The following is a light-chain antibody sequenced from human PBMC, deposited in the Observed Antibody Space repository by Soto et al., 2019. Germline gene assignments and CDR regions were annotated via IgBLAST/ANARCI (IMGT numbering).Light chain of an antibody. J-gene: IGKJ4*01. CDR3: QQYYKWPIT. CDR1: QGIGTL. CDR2: GSS. Sequence: EIVMTQSPATLSVSPGEGATLSCRASQGIGTLLAWYLQRPGQAPRLLIYGSSTRASGLPARFSGSGSVTEFTLTISSLQSEDFAVYYCQQYYKWPITFGGGTNVEI. V-gene: IGKV3-15*01.